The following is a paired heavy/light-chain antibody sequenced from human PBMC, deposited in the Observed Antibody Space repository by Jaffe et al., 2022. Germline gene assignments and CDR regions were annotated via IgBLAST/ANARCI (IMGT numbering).Light chain of an antibody. V-gene: IGLV1-40*01. J-gene: IGLJ1*01. CDR3: QSYDSSLSGAYV. Sequence: QSVLTQPPSVSGAPGQRVTISCTGSSSNIGAGYDVHWYQQLPGTAPKLLIYGNSNRPSGVPDRFSGSKSGTSASLAITGLQAEDEADYYCQSYDSSLSGAYVFGTGTKVTVL. CDR2: GNS. CDR1: SSNIGAGYD.
Heavy chain of an antibody. Sequence: EVQLVESGGGLVQPGRSLRLSCAASGFTFDDYAMHWVRQAPGKGLEWVSGISWNSGSIGYADSVKGRFTISRDNAKNSLYLQMNSLRAEDTALYYCAKEFDSSSSYYYYYYMDVWGKGTTVTVSS. CDR1: GFTFDDYA. V-gene: IGHV3-9*01. CDR2: ISWNSGSI. CDR3: AKEFDSSSSYYYYYYMDV. D-gene: IGHD6-6*01. J-gene: IGHJ6*03.